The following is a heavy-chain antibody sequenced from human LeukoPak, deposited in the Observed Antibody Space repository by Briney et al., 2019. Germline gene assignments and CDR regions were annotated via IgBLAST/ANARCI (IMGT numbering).Heavy chain of an antibody. Sequence: SETLSITCTVSGGSISSYYWSWIRQPPGKGLEWIGYIYYSGSTNYNPSLKSRVTISVDTSKNQFSLKLSSVTAADTAVYYCARVVGYSYGAPFDPWGQGTLVTVSS. V-gene: IGHV4-59*01. CDR1: GGSISSYY. J-gene: IGHJ5*02. CDR2: IYYSGST. D-gene: IGHD5-18*01. CDR3: ARVVGYSYGAPFDP.